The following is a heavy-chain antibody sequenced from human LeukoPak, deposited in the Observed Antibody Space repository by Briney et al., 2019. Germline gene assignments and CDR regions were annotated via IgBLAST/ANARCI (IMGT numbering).Heavy chain of an antibody. Sequence: GGSLRLSCAASGFTFSSYSMNWVRQAPGKGLEWVSSISSSSSYIYYADSVKGRFTISRDNAKNSLYLQMNSLRAEDTAVYYCTRDTGGRVGASDYWGQGTLVTVSS. CDR3: TRDTGGRVGASDY. D-gene: IGHD1-26*01. V-gene: IGHV3-21*04. CDR2: ISSSSSYI. J-gene: IGHJ4*02. CDR1: GFTFSSYS.